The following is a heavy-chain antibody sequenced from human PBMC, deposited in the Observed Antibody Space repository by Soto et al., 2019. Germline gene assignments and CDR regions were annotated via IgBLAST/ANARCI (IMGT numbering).Heavy chain of an antibody. CDR1: GFTFSDYW. Sequence: GGSLRLSCAASGFTFSDYWMHWVRQAPGKGLVWVSRISTEGSSTTYADSVKGRFTISRDNAKNTLYLLMNSLRAEDTAVYYCTKGAWLDYWGQGTPVTVSS. CDR2: ISTEGSST. J-gene: IGHJ4*02. CDR3: TKGAWLDY. V-gene: IGHV3-74*01.